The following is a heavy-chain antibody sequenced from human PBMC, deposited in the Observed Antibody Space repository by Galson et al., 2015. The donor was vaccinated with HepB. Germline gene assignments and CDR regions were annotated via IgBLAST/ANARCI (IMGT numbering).Heavy chain of an antibody. D-gene: IGHD3-10*02. Sequence: LSLTCTVSGGSISSSGYYWGWIRQPPGKGLQWIGSVYYSGSTYYNPSLKSRVTISVDTSKNQLSLKLSSVTAADTAVYYCARAWGMIGVTPVDYWGQGTLVTVSS. V-gene: IGHV4-39*01. J-gene: IGHJ4*02. CDR1: GGSISSSGYY. CDR3: ARAWGMIGVTPVDY. CDR2: VYYSGST.